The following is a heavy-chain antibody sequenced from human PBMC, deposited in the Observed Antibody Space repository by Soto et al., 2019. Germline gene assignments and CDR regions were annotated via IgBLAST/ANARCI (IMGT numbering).Heavy chain of an antibody. CDR1: GYTFTSYG. CDR3: ARASSGSYYYYGMDV. V-gene: IGHV1-18*01. CDR2: ISAYNGNT. D-gene: IGHD1-26*01. Sequence: ASVKVSCKASGYTFTSYGISWVRQAPGQGLEWMGWISAYNGNTNYAQKLQGRVTMTTDTSTSTAYMELRSLRSDDTAVYCCARASSGSYYYYGMDVWGQGTTVTVSS. J-gene: IGHJ6*02.